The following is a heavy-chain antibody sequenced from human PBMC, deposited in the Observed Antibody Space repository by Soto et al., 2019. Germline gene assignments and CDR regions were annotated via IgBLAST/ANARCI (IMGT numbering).Heavy chain of an antibody. CDR2: IWYDGSNK. Sequence: HPGASLRLSCAASGFTFSSYGMHWVRQAPGKGLEWLAVIWYDGSNKYYADSVKGRFTISRDNSKNTLYLQMNSLRAEDTAVYYCARALVQYCSSTSCSEFDYWGQGT. CDR3: ARALVQYCSSTSCSEFDY. D-gene: IGHD2-2*01. V-gene: IGHV3-33*01. J-gene: IGHJ4*02. CDR1: GFTFSSYG.